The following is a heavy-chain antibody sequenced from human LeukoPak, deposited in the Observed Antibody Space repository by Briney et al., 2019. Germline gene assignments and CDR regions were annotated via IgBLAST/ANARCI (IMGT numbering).Heavy chain of an antibody. CDR1: GFTFSSYW. CDR2: IKQDGSEK. J-gene: IGHJ3*02. CDR3: ANFPFPYHCSSTSCPDLDAFDI. Sequence: PGGSLRLSCAASGFTFSSYWMSWVRQAPGKGLEWVANIKQDGSEKYYVDSVKGRFTISRDNAKNSLYLQMNSLRAEDTAVYYCANFPFPYHCSSTSCPDLDAFDIWGQGTMVTVSS. D-gene: IGHD2-2*01. V-gene: IGHV3-7*03.